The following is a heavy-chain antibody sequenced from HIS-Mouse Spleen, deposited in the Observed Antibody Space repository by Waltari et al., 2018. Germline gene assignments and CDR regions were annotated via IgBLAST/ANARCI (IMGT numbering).Heavy chain of an antibody. CDR2: ISSSSSYI. CDR3: AREDRVAAATDY. D-gene: IGHD6-13*01. Sequence: MNWVRQAPGKGLEWVSSISSSSSYIYYADSVKGRFTISRDNAKNSLYLQMNSLRAEDTAVYYCAREDRVAAATDYWGQGTLVTVSS. J-gene: IGHJ4*02. V-gene: IGHV3-21*01.